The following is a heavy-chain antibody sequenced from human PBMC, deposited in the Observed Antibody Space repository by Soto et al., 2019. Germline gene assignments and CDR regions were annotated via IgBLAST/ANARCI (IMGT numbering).Heavy chain of an antibody. D-gene: IGHD5-18*01. V-gene: IGHV1-69*04. Sequence: GASVKVSCKASGGTFSSYAISWVRQAPGQGLEWMGRIIPILGIANYAQKFQGRVTITADKSTSTAYMELSSLRSEDTAVYYCARDRGYTYGFDFWGQGALVTVSS. J-gene: IGHJ4*02. CDR2: IIPILGIA. CDR3: ARDRGYTYGFDF. CDR1: GGTFSSYA.